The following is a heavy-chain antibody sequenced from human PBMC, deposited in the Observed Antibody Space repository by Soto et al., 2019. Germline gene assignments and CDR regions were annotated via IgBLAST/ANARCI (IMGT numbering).Heavy chain of an antibody. Sequence: GGSLRLSCAASGFSVSSNYMTWVRQAPGKGLEWVSVIFSDGSTYYADSVKGRFTISRHNSKNTLYLQMNSLRAEDTAVYYCAKGAPSMLSYCSSTSCDQFDYWGQGTLVTVSS. V-gene: IGHV3-53*04. J-gene: IGHJ4*02. D-gene: IGHD2-2*01. CDR2: IFSDGST. CDR1: GFSVSSNY. CDR3: AKGAPSMLSYCSSTSCDQFDY.